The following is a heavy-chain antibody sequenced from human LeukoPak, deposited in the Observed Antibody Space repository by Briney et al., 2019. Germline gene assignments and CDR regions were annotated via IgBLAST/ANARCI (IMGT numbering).Heavy chain of an antibody. CDR3: AKGTATVTSRFFDY. CDR1: GFTFRYYA. D-gene: IGHD2-21*02. V-gene: IGHV3-23*01. Sequence: GGSLRLSCAASGFTFRYYAMHRVRQAPGKGLEWVSTISDNSGSTYYPDSVKGRFTISRDDSKNTLYLQMKSLRAEDTAVYYCAKGTATVTSRFFDYWGQGTLVTVSS. CDR2: ISDNSGST. J-gene: IGHJ4*02.